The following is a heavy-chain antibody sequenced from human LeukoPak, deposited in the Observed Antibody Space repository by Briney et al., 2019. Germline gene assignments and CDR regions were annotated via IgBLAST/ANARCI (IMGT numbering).Heavy chain of an antibody. J-gene: IGHJ4*02. CDR1: GGSFSGYY. CDR3: ATSVYGGIFR. CDR2: INHSGST. Sequence: PSETLSLTCAVYGGSFSGYYWSWIRQPPGKGLEWIGEINHSGSTNYNPSLKSRVTISVDTSKNQFSLKLSSVTAADTAVYYCATSVYGGIFRWGQGTLVTVSS. D-gene: IGHD4-23*01. V-gene: IGHV4-34*01.